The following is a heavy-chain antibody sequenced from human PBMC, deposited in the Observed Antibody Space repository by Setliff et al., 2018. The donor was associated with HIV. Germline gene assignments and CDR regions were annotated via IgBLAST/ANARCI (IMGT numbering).Heavy chain of an antibody. CDR3: AILKGTNCPI. CDR2: IYYSGNT. CDR1: GGSITSYY. D-gene: IGHD7-27*01. J-gene: IGHJ3*02. V-gene: IGHV4-59*01. Sequence: SETLSLTCSVSGGSITSYYWSWVRQPPGKGLEWIGYIYYSGNTNYNPSLKSRVTISVDTSKNQFSLKLSSVTAADTAVYYCAILKGTNCPIWGQGTMVTVS.